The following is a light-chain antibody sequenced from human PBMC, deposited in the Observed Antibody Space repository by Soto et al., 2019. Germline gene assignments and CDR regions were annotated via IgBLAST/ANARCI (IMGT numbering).Light chain of an antibody. V-gene: IGKV3-15*01. CDR2: DVS. Sequence: EIVMTQSPATLSVSPGERATLSCRASQSVGCKLARYQQKRGQSPRLLIYDVSTRANGIPTMFTGSVSGTEFTLTISSLQSEDFALYYCQQYNNWPPWTFGQGTTVAIK. CDR3: QQYNNWPPWT. CDR1: QSVGCK. J-gene: IGKJ1*01.